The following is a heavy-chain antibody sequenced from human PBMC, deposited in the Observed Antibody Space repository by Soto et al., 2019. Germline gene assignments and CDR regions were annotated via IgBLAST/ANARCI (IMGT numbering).Heavy chain of an antibody. Sequence: EVSLVESGGGVVTPGGSLRLSCAASGFTFRDAWMSWVRQSPGKGLEWVGRSKSKNDGGTEDYAAPVKGRFTISREDSTNTVFLHMNGLKMEDTGIYYCITESVGAGEVILDFWGQGTLVAVSS. J-gene: IGHJ4*02. CDR2: SKSKNDGGTE. CDR3: ITESVGAGEVILDF. CDR1: GFTFRDAW. D-gene: IGHD3-3*01. V-gene: IGHV3-15*01.